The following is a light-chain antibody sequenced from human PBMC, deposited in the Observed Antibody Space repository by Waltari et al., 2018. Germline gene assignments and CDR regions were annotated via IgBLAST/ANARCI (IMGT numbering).Light chain of an antibody. CDR1: HNIDVF. V-gene: IGKV1-39*01. Sequence: DIQMTQSPSSLSASVGGSVTMSFRASHNIDVFLNWYQQKPGKAPKLLIFGASSLQNGVPSRFSGSGSGTDFTLTITSLSSEDSATYYCQQSQGFPYTFGQGTKLEIK. J-gene: IGKJ2*01. CDR2: GAS. CDR3: QQSQGFPYT.